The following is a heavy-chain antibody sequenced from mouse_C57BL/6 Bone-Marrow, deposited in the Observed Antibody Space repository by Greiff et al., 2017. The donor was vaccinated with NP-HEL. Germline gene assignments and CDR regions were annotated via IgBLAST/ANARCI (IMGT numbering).Heavy chain of an antibody. V-gene: IGHV5-6*01. CDR1: GFTFSSYG. D-gene: IGHD1-1*01. J-gene: IGHJ4*01. CDR2: ISSGGSYT. CDR3: ARHYYGSSYEMDY. Sequence: EVQGVESGGDLVKPGGSLKLSCAASGFTFSSYGMSWVRQTPDKRLEWVATISSGGSYTYYPDSVKGRFTISRDNAKNTLYLQMSSLKSEDTAMYYCARHYYGSSYEMDYWGQGTSVTVSS.